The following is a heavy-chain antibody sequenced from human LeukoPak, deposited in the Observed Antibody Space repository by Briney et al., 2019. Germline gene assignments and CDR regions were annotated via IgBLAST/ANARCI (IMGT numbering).Heavy chain of an antibody. D-gene: IGHD2-15*01. CDR3: ARPRGYCSGGSCRYYFDY. CDR2: IKQDGSEK. V-gene: IGHV3-7*01. J-gene: IGHJ4*02. Sequence: GGSLRPSCAASGFTFSSYWMSWVRQAPGKGLEWVANIKQDGSEKYYVDSVKGRFTISRDNAKNSLYLQMNSLRAEDTAVYYCARPRGYCSGGSCRYYFDYWGQGTLVTVSS. CDR1: GFTFSSYW.